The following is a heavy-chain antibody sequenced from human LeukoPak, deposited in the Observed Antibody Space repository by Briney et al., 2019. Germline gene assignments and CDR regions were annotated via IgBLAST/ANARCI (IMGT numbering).Heavy chain of an antibody. D-gene: IGHD3-16*01. J-gene: IGHJ4*02. CDR1: GYSISSGYY. Sequence: SETLSLTCTVSGYSISSGYYWGWIRQTPGKGLEWIGLIYHSGSTYYNPSLKSRVTISVDTSKNQFSLKLSSVTAADTAIYYCARCWGWDSYYFDSWGLGTLVTVSS. V-gene: IGHV4-38-2*02. CDR2: IYHSGST. CDR3: ARCWGWDSYYFDS.